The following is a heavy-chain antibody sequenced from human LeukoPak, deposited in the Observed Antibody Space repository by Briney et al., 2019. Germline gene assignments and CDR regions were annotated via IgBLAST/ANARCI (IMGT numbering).Heavy chain of an antibody. J-gene: IGHJ6*02. CDR2: ISYDGSNK. D-gene: IGHD2-2*02. CDR1: GFTFSSYG. CDR3: ARDLEKYRYYYGMDV. V-gene: IGHV3-30*03. Sequence: GWSLRLSCAASGFTFSSYGMPWVRQAPGKGLEWVAVISYDGSNKYYADSVKGRFTISRDNSKNTLYLQMNSLRAEDTAVYYCARDLEKYRYYYGMDVWGQGTTVTVSS.